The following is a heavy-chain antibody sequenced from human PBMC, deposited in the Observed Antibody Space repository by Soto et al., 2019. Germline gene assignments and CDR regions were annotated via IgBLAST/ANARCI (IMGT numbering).Heavy chain of an antibody. J-gene: IGHJ4*02. CDR2: IYSSGST. V-gene: IGHV4-59*01. CDR1: DDSISSYY. D-gene: IGHD5-12*01. Sequence: SETLSLTCTVSDDSISSYYWSWIRQPPGKGLEWIGYIYSSGSTSYNPSLKSRVTISVDTSKNQFSLKLSSVTAADTAVYYCARDGDGYNYWGQGTLVTVSS. CDR3: ARDGDGYNY.